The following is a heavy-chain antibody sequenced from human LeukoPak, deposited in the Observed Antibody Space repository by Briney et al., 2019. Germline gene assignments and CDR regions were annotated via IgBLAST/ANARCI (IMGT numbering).Heavy chain of an antibody. J-gene: IGHJ4*02. Sequence: GGSLRLSCAASGFIFDDYAMHWVRQAPGKGLEWVSGISWNSGKIDYADSVKGRFTISRDNAKNSLYLQMNGLGAEDTAVYYCARELNGYGYYFFDYWGPGTLVTVSS. V-gene: IGHV3-9*01. D-gene: IGHD3-16*01. CDR3: ARELNGYGYYFFDY. CDR2: ISWNSGKI. CDR1: GFIFDDYA.